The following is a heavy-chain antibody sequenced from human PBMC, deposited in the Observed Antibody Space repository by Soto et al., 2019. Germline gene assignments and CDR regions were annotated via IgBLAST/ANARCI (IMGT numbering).Heavy chain of an antibody. CDR3: ARVGGRYYYDSSGYYPIDY. CDR1: GGSISSGDYY. Sequence: SETLSLTCTVSGGSISSGDYYWSWIRQPPGKGLEWVGYIYYSGSTYYNPSLKSRVTISVDTSKNQFSLKLSSVTAADTAVYYCARVGGRYYYDSSGYYPIDYWGQGTLVTVSS. J-gene: IGHJ4*02. D-gene: IGHD3-22*01. CDR2: IYYSGST. V-gene: IGHV4-30-4*01.